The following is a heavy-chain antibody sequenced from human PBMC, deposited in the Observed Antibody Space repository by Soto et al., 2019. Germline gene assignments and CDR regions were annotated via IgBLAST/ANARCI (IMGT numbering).Heavy chain of an antibody. CDR1: GFTFSSYA. V-gene: IGHV3-30-3*01. D-gene: IGHD3-3*01. CDR2: ISYDGSNK. Sequence: QVQLVESGGGVVQPGRSLRLSCAASGFTFSSYAMHWVRQAPGKGLEWVAVISYDGSNKYYADSVKGRFTISRDNSKNTLYLPMNSLRAEDTAVYYCARGGVLRFLEPPSVNWGQGTLVTVSS. J-gene: IGHJ4*02. CDR3: ARGGVLRFLEPPSVN.